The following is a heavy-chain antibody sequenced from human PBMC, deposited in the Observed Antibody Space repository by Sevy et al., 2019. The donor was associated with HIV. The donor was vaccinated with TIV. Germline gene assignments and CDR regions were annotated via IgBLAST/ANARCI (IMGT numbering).Heavy chain of an antibody. D-gene: IGHD6-13*01. Sequence: GGSLRLSCTASGFTFGDYAVSWVRQAPGKGLEWAGFIRSKAFGGTTDFAASVKGRFTISRDDSKSIAYLQMNSLKTEDTAVYYCTRDQWQQVVRPHCDYWGQRTLVTVSS. J-gene: IGHJ4*02. CDR1: GFTFGDYA. CDR2: IRSKAFGGTT. CDR3: TRDQWQQVVRPHCDY. V-gene: IGHV3-49*04.